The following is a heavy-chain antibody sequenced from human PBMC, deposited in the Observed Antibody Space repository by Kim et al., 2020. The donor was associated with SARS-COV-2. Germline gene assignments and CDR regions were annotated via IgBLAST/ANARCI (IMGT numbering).Heavy chain of an antibody. D-gene: IGHD6-13*01. CDR3: ARGGGIAAAKN. CDR2: INHSGST. Sequence: SETLSLTCAVYGGSFSGYYWSWIRQPPGKGLEWIGEINHSGSTNYNPSLKSRVTISVDTSKNQFSLKLSSVTAADTAVYYCARGGGIAAAKNWGQGTLVTVSS. CDR1: GGSFSGYY. V-gene: IGHV4-34*01. J-gene: IGHJ4*02.